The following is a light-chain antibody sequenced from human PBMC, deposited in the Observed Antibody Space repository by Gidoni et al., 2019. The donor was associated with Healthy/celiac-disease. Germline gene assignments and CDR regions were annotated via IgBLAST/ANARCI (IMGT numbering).Light chain of an antibody. J-gene: IGLJ2*01. CDR2: DVS. CDR1: SSDVGGYNY. V-gene: IGLV2-11*01. Sequence: QSALTQPRSVSGSPGQSVPISCTGTSSDVGGYNYVSWYQQHPGKAPKLMSYDVSKRPSGVPDRFSGSKSGNTASLTISGLQAEDEADYYCCSYAGSYTFYVVFGGGTKLTVL. CDR3: CSYAGSYTFYVV.